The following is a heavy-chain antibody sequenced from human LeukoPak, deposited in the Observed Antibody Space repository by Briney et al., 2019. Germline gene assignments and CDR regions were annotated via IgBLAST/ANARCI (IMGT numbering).Heavy chain of an antibody. CDR3: ARDGTNYDILTGYFY. D-gene: IGHD3-9*01. CDR1: GFTFSSYS. V-gene: IGHV3-21*01. J-gene: IGHJ4*02. Sequence: PGGSLRLSCAASGFTFSSYSMNWVRQAPGKGLEGVSSISSSSSYIYYADSVKGRFTISRDNAKNSLYLQMNSLRAEDTAVYYCARDGTNYDILTGYFYWGQGTLVTVSS. CDR2: ISSSSSYI.